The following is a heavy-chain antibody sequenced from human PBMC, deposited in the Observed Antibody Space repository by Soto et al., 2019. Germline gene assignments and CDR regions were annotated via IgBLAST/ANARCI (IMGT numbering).Heavy chain of an antibody. CDR2: IYYSGST. Sequence: SETLSLTCTVSGGSISSGGYYWSWIRQHPGKGLEWIGYIYYSGSTNYNPSLKSRVSISVDTSKNQFSLKLSSVTAADSAVYYGVRRYGGILAYWGQGTLVTVSS. J-gene: IGHJ4*02. V-gene: IGHV4-61*08. D-gene: IGHD1-26*01. CDR1: GGSISSGGYY. CDR3: VRRYGGILAY.